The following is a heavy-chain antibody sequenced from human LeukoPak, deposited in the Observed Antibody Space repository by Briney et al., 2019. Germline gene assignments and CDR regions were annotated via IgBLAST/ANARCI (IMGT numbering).Heavy chain of an antibody. CDR2: IYTSGST. CDR3: ARAQYSGYDLNWFDP. D-gene: IGHD5-12*01. J-gene: IGHJ5*02. V-gene: IGHV4-4*09. Sequence: SETLSLTCTVSGVSISSYYWSWIRQPPGKGLEWIGYIYTSGSTNYNPSLKSRVTISVDTSKNQFSLKLSSVTAADTAVYYCARAQYSGYDLNWFDPWGQGTLVTVSS. CDR1: GVSISSYY.